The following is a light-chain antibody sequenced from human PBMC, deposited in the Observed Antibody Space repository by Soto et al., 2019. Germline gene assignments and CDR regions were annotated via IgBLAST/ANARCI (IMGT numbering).Light chain of an antibody. CDR1: SSSIGAGYD. CDR2: ANT. J-gene: IGLJ1*01. Sequence: QSVLTQPPSVSGAPGQRVTISCTGSSSSIGAGYDVHWYQQLPGTAPKLLIYANTNRPSGVPGRFSGSKSGTSASLAITGLQSEDEAYYYCQSYDSSLSGYVFGTGTKGTVL. CDR3: QSYDSSLSGYV. V-gene: IGLV1-40*01.